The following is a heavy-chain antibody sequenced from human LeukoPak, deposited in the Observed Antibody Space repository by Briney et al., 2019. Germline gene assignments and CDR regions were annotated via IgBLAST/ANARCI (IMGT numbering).Heavy chain of an antibody. Sequence: GGSLRLSCAASGFAFSSYAMHWVRQAPGKGLEYVSAISSNGGSTYYANSVKGRFTISRDNSKNTLYLQMGSLRVEGMAVYYCARVGVVIANSYYYYYMDVWGKGTTVTVSS. D-gene: IGHD2-21*01. CDR1: GFAFSSYA. V-gene: IGHV3-64*01. CDR3: ARVGVVIANSYYYYYMDV. J-gene: IGHJ6*03. CDR2: ISSNGGST.